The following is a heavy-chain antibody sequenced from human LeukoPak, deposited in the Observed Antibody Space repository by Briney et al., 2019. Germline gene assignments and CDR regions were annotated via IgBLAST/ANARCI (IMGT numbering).Heavy chain of an antibody. CDR1: GGSISSGSYY. CDR2: IYTSGST. Sequence: KTSETLSLTCTVSGGSISSGSYYWSWIRQPAGKGLEWIGRIYTSGSTNYNPSLKSRVTISVDTSKNQFSLKLSSVTAADTAVYYCARGLSPVAKRYYYYMDVWGKGTTVTVSS. J-gene: IGHJ6*03. D-gene: IGHD5-12*01. V-gene: IGHV4-61*02. CDR3: ARGLSPVAKRYYYYMDV.